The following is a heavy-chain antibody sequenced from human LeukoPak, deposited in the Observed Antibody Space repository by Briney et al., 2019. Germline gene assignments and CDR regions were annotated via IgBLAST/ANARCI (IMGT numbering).Heavy chain of an antibody. V-gene: IGHV3-11*01. J-gene: IGHJ4*02. D-gene: IGHD5-12*01. CDR3: ARDKAWDGYNYNYDY. Sequence: PGGSLRLSCAASGFTFSDYYMSWIRQAPGKGLEWVSYISSSGSTIYYADSVKGRFTISRDNAKNSLYLQMNSLRAEDTAVYYCARDKAWDGYNYNYDYWGQGTLVTVSS. CDR1: GFTFSDYY. CDR2: ISSSGSTI.